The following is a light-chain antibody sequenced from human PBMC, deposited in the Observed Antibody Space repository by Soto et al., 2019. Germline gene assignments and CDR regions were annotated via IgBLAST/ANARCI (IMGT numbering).Light chain of an antibody. V-gene: IGKV3-20*01. CDR1: QSVSSNY. CDR2: GAS. Sequence: EIVLTQSPGTLSLSPGERATLSCRASQSVSSNYLAWYQQKPGQAPRLLIYGASTRATGIPDRFSGTGSGTDFTLTIGGLEPEDFAVYYCQQHGNSHLLTLGGGTKVDIK. J-gene: IGKJ4*01. CDR3: QQHGNSHLLT.